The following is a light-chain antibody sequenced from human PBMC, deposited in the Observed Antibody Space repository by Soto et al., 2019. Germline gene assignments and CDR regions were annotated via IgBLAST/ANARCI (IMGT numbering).Light chain of an antibody. V-gene: IGKV2-28*01. J-gene: IGKJ4*01. Sequence: DIVMTQSPLSLPVTPEEPASISCRSSQSLLHSNGYNYLDWYLQKPGQSPQLLIYLGFNRASGVPDRFSGSGSGTDFTLKISRVEAEDVGVYYCMQALQTPLTFGGGTKVDIK. CDR1: QSLLHSNGYNY. CDR2: LGF. CDR3: MQALQTPLT.